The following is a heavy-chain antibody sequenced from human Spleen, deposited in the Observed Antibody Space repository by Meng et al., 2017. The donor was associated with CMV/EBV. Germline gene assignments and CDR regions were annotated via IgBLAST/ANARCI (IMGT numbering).Heavy chain of an antibody. Sequence: GGSLRLSCAASGFTFSSYEMNWVRQAPGKGLEWASYISSSGSTIYYADSVRGRFTISRDNAKNSLYLQMNNRRVEDTAFYDCATPRVMVTFGGVSLWGQGTLVTVSS. CDR1: GFTFSSYE. D-gene: IGHD3-16*01. J-gene: IGHJ4*02. V-gene: IGHV3-48*03. CDR3: ATPRVMVTFGGVSL. CDR2: ISSSGSTI.